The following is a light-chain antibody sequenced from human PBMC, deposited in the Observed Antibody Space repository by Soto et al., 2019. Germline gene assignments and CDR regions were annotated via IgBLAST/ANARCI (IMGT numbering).Light chain of an antibody. V-gene: IGKV3-20*01. CDR3: QQYGSSPRT. Sequence: EIVLTQSPGTLSLSPGERATLSCRASQSVTGSYLAWYQQRPGQAPRLLMYGASSRATGIPDRFSGSGSGTDFTLTISRLEPEDFAVYYCQQYGSSPRTFGGGTQVAIK. J-gene: IGKJ4*01. CDR1: QSVTGSY. CDR2: GAS.